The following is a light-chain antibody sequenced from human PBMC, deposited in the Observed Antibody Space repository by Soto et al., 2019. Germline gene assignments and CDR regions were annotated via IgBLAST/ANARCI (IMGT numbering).Light chain of an antibody. CDR1: SSDVGRYNY. CDR2: DVT. CDR3: HSYSGPSARYA. V-gene: IGLV2-14*03. Sequence: QSALTQPASVSGSPGQSITISCTGTSSDVGRYNYVSWYQQYPGRAPKLIIFDVTNRPSGVSPRFSGSKSGNPASLTISGPQAADGGDYYCHSYSGPSARYAFGTGTKVTVL. J-gene: IGLJ1*01.